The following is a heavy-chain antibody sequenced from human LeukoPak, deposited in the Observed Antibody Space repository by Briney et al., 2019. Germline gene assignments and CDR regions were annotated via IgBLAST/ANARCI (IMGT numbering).Heavy chain of an antibody. Sequence: GGSLRLSCAASGFTFSRYGMHWVRQAPGKGLEWVASVRSDGSNEYYADSLKGRLTISSDDSKNTVYLQMNSLRTEDTAVYYCAKGNDFWPGDGAYFDFWGQGTLVTVSS. CDR3: AKGNDFWPGDGAYFDF. J-gene: IGHJ4*02. D-gene: IGHD3/OR15-3a*01. CDR1: GFTFSRYG. V-gene: IGHV3-30*02. CDR2: VRSDGSNE.